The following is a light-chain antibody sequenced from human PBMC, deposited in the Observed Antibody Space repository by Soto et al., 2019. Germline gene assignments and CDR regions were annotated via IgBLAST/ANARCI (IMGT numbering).Light chain of an antibody. V-gene: IGKV4-1*01. CDR3: QQYYSTPYS. CDR1: QSVLYSSNNKNQ. J-gene: IGKJ2*03. Sequence: DIVMTQSPDSLAVSLGERATINCKSSQSVLYSSNNKNQLAWYQQKPGQPPKLLIYWASTRESGVPDRCSGSGSGTDFTLTISSLQAEDVAVYYCQQYYSTPYSFGQGTKLEIK. CDR2: WAS.